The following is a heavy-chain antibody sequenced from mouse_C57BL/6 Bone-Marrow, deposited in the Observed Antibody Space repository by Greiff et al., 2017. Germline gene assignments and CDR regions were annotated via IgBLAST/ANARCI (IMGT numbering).Heavy chain of an antibody. D-gene: IGHD2-1*01. Sequence: QVQLQQSGAELARPGASVKLSCKASGYTFTSYGISWVKQRPGQGLEWIGEIYPRSGNTYYNEKFKGKATLSADKSSSTAYMELSSLTSEGSAVYFCGRAYGYDGNYVSYWYFDVWGTGTTVTVSS. J-gene: IGHJ1*03. CDR1: GYTFTSYG. V-gene: IGHV1-81*01. CDR2: IYPRSGNT. CDR3: GRAYGYDGNYVSYWYFDV.